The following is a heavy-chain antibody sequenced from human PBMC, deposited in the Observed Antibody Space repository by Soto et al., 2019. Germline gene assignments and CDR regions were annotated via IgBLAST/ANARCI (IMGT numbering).Heavy chain of an antibody. J-gene: IGHJ4*02. V-gene: IGHV3-9*01. CDR3: AKDTRYSSSGVDY. Sequence: GGSLRLSCAASGFTFDDYAMHWVRQAPGKGLEWVSGISWNSGSIGYADSVKGRFTISRDNAKNSLYLQMNSLRAEDTALYYCAKDTRYSSSGVDYWGQGTLVTVPQ. CDR1: GFTFDDYA. CDR2: ISWNSGSI. D-gene: IGHD6-13*01.